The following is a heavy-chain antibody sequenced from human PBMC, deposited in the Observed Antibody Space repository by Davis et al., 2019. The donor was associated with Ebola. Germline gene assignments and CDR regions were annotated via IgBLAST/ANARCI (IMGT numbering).Heavy chain of an antibody. D-gene: IGHD3-10*01. J-gene: IGHJ6*04. Sequence: GGSLRLSCAASGFTFSRYSMNWVRQAPGKGLEWVSYISSSSSTIYYADSVKGRFTISRDNAKNSLYLQMNSLRDEDTAVYYCARADYGSGSSYGMDVWGKGTTVTVSS. CDR1: GFTFSRYS. V-gene: IGHV3-48*02. CDR3: ARADYGSGSSYGMDV. CDR2: ISSSSSTI.